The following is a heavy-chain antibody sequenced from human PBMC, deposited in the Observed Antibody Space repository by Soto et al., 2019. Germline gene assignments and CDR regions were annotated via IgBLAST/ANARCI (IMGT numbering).Heavy chain of an antibody. CDR2: FIAMLGTP. CDR3: ARGAMANFDY. V-gene: IGHV1-69*13. J-gene: IGHJ4*02. D-gene: IGHD5-18*01. CDR1: GGTFDSHG. Sequence: GASVKVSCKASGGTFDSHGIAWVRQAPGQGLEWMGGFIAMLGTPTYAKKVQGRATITADESLTSSYLELRSLRSEDTAVYFCARGAMANFDYWGQGTVVTVSS.